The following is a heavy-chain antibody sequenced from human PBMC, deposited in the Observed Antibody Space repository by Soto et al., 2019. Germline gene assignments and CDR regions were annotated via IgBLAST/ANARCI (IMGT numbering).Heavy chain of an antibody. CDR3: AVSGAAGSEYFQH. Sequence: ASVKVSCKASGGTFSSYAISWVRQAPGQGLEWMGGIIPIFGTANYAQKFQGRVTITADESTSTAYMELSSLRSEDTAVYYCAVSGAAGSEYFQHWGQGTLVTVSS. CDR2: IIPIFGTA. J-gene: IGHJ1*01. CDR1: GGTFSSYA. V-gene: IGHV1-69*13. D-gene: IGHD6-13*01.